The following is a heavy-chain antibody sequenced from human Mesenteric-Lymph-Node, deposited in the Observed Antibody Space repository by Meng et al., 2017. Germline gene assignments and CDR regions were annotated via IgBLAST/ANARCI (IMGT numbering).Heavy chain of an antibody. V-gene: IGHV4-39*07. D-gene: IGHD1-26*01. J-gene: IGHJ4*02. CDR1: GGSISSGSYY. Sequence: SETLSLTCTVSGGSISSGSYYWSWIRQPAGKGLEWIGSIYYSGSTYYNPSLKSRVTISVDTSKNQFSLKLSSVTAADTAVYYCAKEGQAATDLTGYWGQGTLVTVSS. CDR2: IYYSGST. CDR3: AKEGQAATDLTGY.